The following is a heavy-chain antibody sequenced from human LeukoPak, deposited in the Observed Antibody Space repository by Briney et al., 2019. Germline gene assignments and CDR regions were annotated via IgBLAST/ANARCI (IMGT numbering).Heavy chain of an antibody. CDR1: GGSISSSSYY. CDR3: ARPHYHDSSGYYSPADYYYYMDV. Sequence: PSETLSLTCTVSGGSISSSSYYWGWIRQPPGKGLEWIGSIYYSGSTYYNPSLKSRVTISVDTSKNQSSLKLSSVTAADTAVYYCARPHYHDSSGYYSPADYYYYMDVWGKGTTVTVSS. J-gene: IGHJ6*03. V-gene: IGHV4-39*01. D-gene: IGHD3-22*01. CDR2: IYYSGST.